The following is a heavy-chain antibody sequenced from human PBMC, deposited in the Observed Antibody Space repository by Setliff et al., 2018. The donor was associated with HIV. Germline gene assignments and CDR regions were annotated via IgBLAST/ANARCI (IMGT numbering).Heavy chain of an antibody. CDR2: IHTSDTT. V-gene: IGHV4-4*07. J-gene: IGHJ6*03. CDR1: GVSTSIHY. CDR3: ARGVAAAGMLMDV. Sequence: SETLSLTCTVSGVSTSIHYWVWIRQPAGRGLEWIGRIHTSDTTRYNPSLQSRVAMSVGTSKNQFSLKLTSVSAADTAVYYCARGVAAAGMLMDVWGKGTTVTVSS. D-gene: IGHD6-13*01.